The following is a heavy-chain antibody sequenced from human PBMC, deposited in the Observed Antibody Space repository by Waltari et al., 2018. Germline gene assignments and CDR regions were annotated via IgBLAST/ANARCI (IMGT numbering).Heavy chain of an antibody. D-gene: IGHD3-22*01. V-gene: IGHV4-4*02. J-gene: IGHJ4*02. Sequence: WGGGVRQSPGEGLEWIGEIYYNGIATDNPSLKIRVVISVDKSNKQFSLKLSSVTAADTAVYYCAREHYDSSGSFDCWGQGTLVTVSS. CDR1: W. CDR2: IYYNGIA. CDR3: AREHYDSSGSFDC.